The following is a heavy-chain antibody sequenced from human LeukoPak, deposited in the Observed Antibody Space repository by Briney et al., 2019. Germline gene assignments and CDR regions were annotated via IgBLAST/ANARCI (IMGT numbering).Heavy chain of an antibody. Sequence: GGTLRLSCAASGFTFSSYGMSWVRQAPGKGLEWVSSITTRGGSIYYADSVKGRFTISRDNAKNSLYLQMNSLRAEDTAVYYCAELGITMIGGVWGKGTTVTISS. CDR1: GFTFSSYG. CDR2: ITTRGGSI. J-gene: IGHJ6*04. CDR3: AELGITMIGGV. V-gene: IGHV3-21*01. D-gene: IGHD3-10*02.